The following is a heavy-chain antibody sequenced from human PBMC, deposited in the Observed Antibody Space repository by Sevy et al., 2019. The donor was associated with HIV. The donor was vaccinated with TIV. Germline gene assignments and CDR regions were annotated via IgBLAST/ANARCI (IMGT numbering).Heavy chain of an antibody. V-gene: IGHV4-34*01. Sequence: SETLSLTCAVSGVSFSDFSWAWIRQAPGKGLEWIGGVSQSGSAKYSPSLRSRVIMSLDTSKNQVSLKLTSVTAADTAIYYCARGPLFSPEYCSGGTCPTIDFWSQGTLVTVSS. J-gene: IGHJ4*01. CDR1: GVSFSDFS. CDR2: VSQSGSA. D-gene: IGHD2-15*01. CDR3: ARGPLFSPEYCSGGTCPTIDF.